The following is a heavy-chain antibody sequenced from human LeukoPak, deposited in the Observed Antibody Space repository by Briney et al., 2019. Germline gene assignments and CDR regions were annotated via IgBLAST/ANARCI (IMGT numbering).Heavy chain of an antibody. D-gene: IGHD6-13*01. CDR3: AAYSSSWYDAFDI. V-gene: IGHV4-59*01. CDR2: IYYSGST. CDR1: GGSISSYY. J-gene: IGHJ3*02. Sequence: SETLSLTCTVSGGSISSYYWSWIRQPPGKGLEWIGYIYYSGSTNYNPSLKSRVTISVDTSKNQFSLKLSSVTAADTAVYYCAAYSSSWYDAFDIWGQGTMVTVSS.